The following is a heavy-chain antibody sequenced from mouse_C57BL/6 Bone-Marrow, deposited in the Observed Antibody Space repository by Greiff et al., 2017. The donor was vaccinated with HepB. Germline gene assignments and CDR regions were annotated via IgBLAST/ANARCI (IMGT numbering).Heavy chain of an antibody. CDR3: ARLGATVSPYAMDY. Sequence: EVKLMESGGGLVQPGGSLKLSCAASGFTFSDYYMYWVRQTPEKRLEWVAYISNGGGSTYYPDTVKGRFTISRDNAKNTLYLQMSRLKSEDTAMYYCARLGATVSPYAMDYWGQGTSVTVSS. CDR1: GFTFSDYY. CDR2: ISNGGGST. J-gene: IGHJ4*01. V-gene: IGHV5-12*01. D-gene: IGHD1-1*01.